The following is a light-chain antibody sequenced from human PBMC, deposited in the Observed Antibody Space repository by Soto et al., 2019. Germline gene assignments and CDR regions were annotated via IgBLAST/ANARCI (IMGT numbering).Light chain of an antibody. CDR3: QQYKTWPRT. CDR1: QSVSSS. V-gene: IGKV3-15*01. Sequence: EIVLTQSPGTLSLSPGERATLSCRASQSVSSSYVAWFQQKPGQAPRLLIYGASTRATAIPARFSGSGSGTEFTLSISSLQSEDFAVYYCQQYKTWPRTFGQGTKV. CDR2: GAS. J-gene: IGKJ1*01.